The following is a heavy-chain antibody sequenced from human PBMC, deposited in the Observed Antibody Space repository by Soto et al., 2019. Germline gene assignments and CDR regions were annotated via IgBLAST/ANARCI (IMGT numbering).Heavy chain of an antibody. CDR2: IGPSDSYT. D-gene: IGHD2-2*02. Sequence: GESLKISCKGSGYSFTSYWISWVRQMPGKGLEWMGRIGPSDSYTNYSPSFQGHVTISADKSISTAYLQWSSLKASDTAMYYCAREDIVVVPAAIPPYYYYYGMDVWGQGTTVTVSS. J-gene: IGHJ6*02. V-gene: IGHV5-10-1*01. CDR3: AREDIVVVPAAIPPYYYYYGMDV. CDR1: GYSFTSYW.